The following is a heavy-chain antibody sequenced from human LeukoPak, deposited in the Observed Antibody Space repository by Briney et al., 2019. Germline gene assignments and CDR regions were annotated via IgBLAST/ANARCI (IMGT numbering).Heavy chain of an antibody. CDR3: AKDTGTYQLLYVFDY. CDR2: ISWNSGSI. J-gene: IGHJ4*02. CDR1: GFTFDDYA. Sequence: PGRSLRLSCAASGFTFDDYAMHWVRQAPRKGLEWVSGISWNSGSIGYADSVKGRFTISRDNAKNSLYLQMNSLRAEDTALYYCAKDTGTYQLLYVFDYWGQGTLVTVSS. V-gene: IGHV3-9*01. D-gene: IGHD2-2*02.